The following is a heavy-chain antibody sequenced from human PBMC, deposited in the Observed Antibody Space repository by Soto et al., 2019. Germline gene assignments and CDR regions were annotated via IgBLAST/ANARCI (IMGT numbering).Heavy chain of an antibody. CDR3: ARDDVLCDGGRCYGGPLDV. CDR2: IQSGGPT. D-gene: IGHD2-15*01. V-gene: IGHV3-66*01. Sequence: EVHLVESGGGLVQPGGSLRLSCAASGFTVSSKYMSWVRQAPGKGLEWVSLIQSGGPTYYADSVKGRFTISRDTSENTLHRQMDSLRAEDTAVYDCARDDVLCDGGRCYGGPLDVWGKGTTVTVSS. CDR1: GFTVSSKY. J-gene: IGHJ6*04.